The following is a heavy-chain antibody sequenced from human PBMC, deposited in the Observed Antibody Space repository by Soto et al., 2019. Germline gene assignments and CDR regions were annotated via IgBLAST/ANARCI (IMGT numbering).Heavy chain of an antibody. V-gene: IGHV3-11*01. CDR1: GFTFSDYY. CDR2: ISSSGSTI. D-gene: IGHD3-16*01. CDR3: ARDSYYEWGVPKADV. Sequence: PGGSLRLSCAASGFTFSDYYMSWIRQAPGKGLEWVSYISSSGSTIYYADSVKGRFTISRDNAKNSLYLQMNSLRAEDTAVYYCARDSYYEWGVPKADVWGKGTTVTVSS. J-gene: IGHJ6*04.